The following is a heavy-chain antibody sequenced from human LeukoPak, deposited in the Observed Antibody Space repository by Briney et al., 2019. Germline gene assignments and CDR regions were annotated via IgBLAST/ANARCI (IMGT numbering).Heavy chain of an antibody. CDR1: GYTFTGYY. Sequence: GASVKVSCKASGYTFTGYYMHWVRQAPGQGLEWMGWINPNSGGTNYAQKFQGSVPMTRDTSISTACMELSRLRSDDTAVYYCASDGIQLWKGMDVWGQGTTVTVSS. V-gene: IGHV1-2*02. CDR2: INPNSGGT. CDR3: ASDGIQLWKGMDV. J-gene: IGHJ6*02. D-gene: IGHD5-18*01.